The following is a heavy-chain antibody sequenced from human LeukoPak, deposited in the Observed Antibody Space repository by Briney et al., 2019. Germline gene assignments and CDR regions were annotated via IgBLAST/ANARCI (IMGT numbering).Heavy chain of an antibody. CDR2: IKQEGSEK. Sequence: GGSLRLSCAASGFTFSNTYMTWVRQAPGKGVEWVANIKQEGSEKYYVDSVKGGFTISRDNAKNALHLQMNSLRAEDTAVYYCARGQGWLVDYWGQGTLVTVSS. CDR1: GFTFSNTY. V-gene: IGHV3-7*05. D-gene: IGHD6-19*01. J-gene: IGHJ4*02. CDR3: ARGQGWLVDY.